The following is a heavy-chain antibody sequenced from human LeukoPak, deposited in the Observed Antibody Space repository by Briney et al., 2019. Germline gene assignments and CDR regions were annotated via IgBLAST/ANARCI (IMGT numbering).Heavy chain of an antibody. CDR2: ISSSSSYI. CDR1: GFTFSSYG. Sequence: PGGSLRLSCAASGFTFSSYGMNWVRQAPGKGLEWVSSISSSSSYIYYADSVKGRFTISRDNAKNSLYLQMNSLRAEDTAVYYCARSLGYSSSWYDAFDIWGQGTMVTVSS. D-gene: IGHD6-13*01. J-gene: IGHJ3*02. V-gene: IGHV3-21*01. CDR3: ARSLGYSSSWYDAFDI.